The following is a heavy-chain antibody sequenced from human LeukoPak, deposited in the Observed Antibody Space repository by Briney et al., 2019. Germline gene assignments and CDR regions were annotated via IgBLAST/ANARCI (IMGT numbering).Heavy chain of an antibody. CDR2: IYYSGST. CDR1: GGSISCSSYY. J-gene: IGHJ4*02. V-gene: IGHV4-39*01. D-gene: IGHD5-18*01. CDR3: ARIGHAYGYIDY. Sequence: SETLSLTCTVSGGSISCSSYYWGWIRQPPGKGLEWIGSIYYSGSTYYNPSLKSRVTISVDTSKNQFSLKLSSVTAADTAVYYCARIGHAYGYIDYWGQGTLVTVSS.